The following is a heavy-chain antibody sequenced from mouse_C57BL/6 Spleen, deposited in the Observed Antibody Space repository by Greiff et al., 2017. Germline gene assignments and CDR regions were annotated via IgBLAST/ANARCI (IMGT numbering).Heavy chain of an antibody. Sequence: EVKLVESGGGLVQPGGSLSLSCAASGFTFTDYYMSWVRQPPGKALEWLGFIRNKANGYTTEYSASVKGRFTISRDNSQSILYRQVHALRAEDSATYYCARYSNCVYAMDYWGHGTSVTVSS. CDR3: ARYSNCVYAMDY. CDR2: IRNKANGYTT. V-gene: IGHV7-3*01. D-gene: IGHD4-1*01. CDR1: GFTFTDYY. J-gene: IGHJ4*01.